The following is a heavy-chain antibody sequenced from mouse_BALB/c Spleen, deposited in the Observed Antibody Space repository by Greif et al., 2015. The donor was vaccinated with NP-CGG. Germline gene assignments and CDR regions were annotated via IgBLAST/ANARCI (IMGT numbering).Heavy chain of an antibody. D-gene: IGHD1-1*01. CDR1: GYTFTSYW. V-gene: IGHV1-69*02. CDR2: IDPSDSET. J-gene: IGHJ1*01. Sequence: QVQLQQPGAELVKPGAPVKLSCKASGYTFTSYWMNWVEQRPGRGLEWIGRIDPSDSETHYNQKFKDKATLTVDKSSSTAYIQLSSLTSEDSAVYYCARGYYGSYWYFDVWGAGTTVTVSS. CDR3: ARGYYGSYWYFDV.